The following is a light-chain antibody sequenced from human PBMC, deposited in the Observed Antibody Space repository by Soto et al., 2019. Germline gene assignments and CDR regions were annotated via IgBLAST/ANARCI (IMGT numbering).Light chain of an antibody. CDR3: SSYTTSTNALHVV. CDR1: SSDLHDSDY. CDR2: DVT. Sequence: QSALTQPASVSGSPGQSITISCTGTSSDLHDSDYVSWYQQHPGKAPKLIIYDVTTRRSGISPRFSGSKSGNTASLTISGLQAEDEADYYCSSYTTSTNALHVVFGGGTKLTVL. V-gene: IGLV2-14*03. J-gene: IGLJ2*01.